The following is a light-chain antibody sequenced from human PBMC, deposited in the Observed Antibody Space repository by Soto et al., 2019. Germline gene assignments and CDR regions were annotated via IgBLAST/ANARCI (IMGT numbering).Light chain of an antibody. V-gene: IGKV3-20*01. CDR3: HQYVNSLWT. CDR1: QSLDSKT. Sequence: EIVLTQSPGTLSLSPGERVTLSCRASQSLDSKTLNWYQQKPGQSPRLLIYGASRRATGIPDRFSGSGSGTDFTLTISRLEAEDFAVYFCHQYVNSLWTFGQGTKVEIK. CDR2: GAS. J-gene: IGKJ1*01.